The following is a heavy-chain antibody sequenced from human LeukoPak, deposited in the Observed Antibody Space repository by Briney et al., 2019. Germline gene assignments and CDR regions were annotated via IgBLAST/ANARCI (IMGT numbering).Heavy chain of an antibody. Sequence: ASVRVSCKASGYTFTGYFIHWVRKTPGQGLEWMGWINPNSGDANYARKFQGRVTMTRDTSITTAYMELSRLRSDDTAVYYCARSRRVENVEYPDYWGQGTLVTVSS. CDR3: ARSRRVENVEYPDY. D-gene: IGHD2-2*01. J-gene: IGHJ4*02. V-gene: IGHV1-2*02. CDR1: GYTFTGYF. CDR2: INPNSGDA.